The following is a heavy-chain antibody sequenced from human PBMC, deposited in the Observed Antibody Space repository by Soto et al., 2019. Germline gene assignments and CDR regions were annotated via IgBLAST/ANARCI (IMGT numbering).Heavy chain of an antibody. CDR1: GFTFSNYP. CDR3: AKGNWESGRDDEF. V-gene: IGHV3-23*01. J-gene: IGHJ4*02. CDR2: ISGTSDT. Sequence: EVQLLESGGGLVQPGGSLRLSCAASGFTFSNYPINWVRQAPGKGLQWVSGISGTSDTFYSESVKGRFTVSSANAESTLYLQMNSLRAEDTGVYYCAKGNWESGRDDEFWGQGTLVTVAA. D-gene: IGHD7-27*01.